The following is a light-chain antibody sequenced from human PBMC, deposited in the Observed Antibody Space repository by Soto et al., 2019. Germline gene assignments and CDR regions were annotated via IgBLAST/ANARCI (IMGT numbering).Light chain of an antibody. CDR3: QSYDSSLSGWV. V-gene: IGLV1-40*01. CDR2: GDS. CDR1: SSNFGAGYN. Sequence: QSVLTQAPSVSGAPGQRVTISCTGSSSNFGAGYNVHWYQQLPGTAPKLLIYGDSNRPSGVPDRFSGSKSGTSASLAITGLQAEDEADYYCQSYDSSLSGWVFGGGTKGPS. J-gene: IGLJ3*02.